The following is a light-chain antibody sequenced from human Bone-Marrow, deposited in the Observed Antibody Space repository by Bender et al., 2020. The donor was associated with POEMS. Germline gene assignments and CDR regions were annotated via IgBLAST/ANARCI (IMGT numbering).Light chain of an antibody. CDR1: KLGDKY. Sequence: FELTQPHSVSVSLGQTASITCSGDKLGDKYVCWYQQSPGQSPVLVIYQDDKRPSGIPERFSGSISGNTATLTISGTQAMDEADYYCQAWDSSTVVFGGGTKLTVL. CDR2: QDD. V-gene: IGLV3-1*01. CDR3: QAWDSSTVV. J-gene: IGLJ3*02.